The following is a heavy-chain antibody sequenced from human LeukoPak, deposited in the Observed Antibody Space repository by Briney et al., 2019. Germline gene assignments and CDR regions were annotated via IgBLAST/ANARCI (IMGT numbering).Heavy chain of an antibody. Sequence: GGSLRLSCAASGFSVINHFMHWVRQAPGQGLQWVSTVNGAGVTYYAASVKGRFTISRDTVKNTFSLHMNNLRADDTAVYFCARRGVQGYMDVWGKGTTVTVSS. V-gene: IGHV3-23*01. CDR3: ARRGVQGYMDV. CDR2: VNGAGVT. J-gene: IGHJ6*03. D-gene: IGHD1-26*01. CDR1: GFSVINHF.